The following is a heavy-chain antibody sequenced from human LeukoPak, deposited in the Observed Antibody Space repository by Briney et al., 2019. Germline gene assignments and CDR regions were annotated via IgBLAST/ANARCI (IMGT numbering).Heavy chain of an antibody. V-gene: IGHV3-48*04. CDR2: ISSSGSTI. Sequence: GGSLRLSCAASGFTFSSYWMSWVRQAPGKGLEWVSYISSSGSTIYYADSVKGRFTISRDNAKNSLYLQMNSLRAEDTAVYYCARDPHPSLWFGELGAFDYWGQGTLVTVSS. J-gene: IGHJ4*02. CDR1: GFTFSSYW. D-gene: IGHD3-10*01. CDR3: ARDPHPSLWFGELGAFDY.